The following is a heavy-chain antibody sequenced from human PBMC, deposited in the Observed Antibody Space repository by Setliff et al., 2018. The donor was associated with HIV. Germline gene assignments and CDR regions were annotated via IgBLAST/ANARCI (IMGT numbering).Heavy chain of an antibody. V-gene: IGHV4-34*01. Sequence: SETLSLTCAVYGGSFSGYYWSWIRQPPGKGLEWIGEINHSGSTNYNPSLKSRVTISVDTSKNQFSLKLSSVAAADTAVYYCARGPYYYDSSGYLNFDYWGRGTLVTVSS. CDR3: ARGPYYYDSSGYLNFDY. D-gene: IGHD3-22*01. J-gene: IGHJ4*02. CDR1: GGSFSGYY. CDR2: INHSGST.